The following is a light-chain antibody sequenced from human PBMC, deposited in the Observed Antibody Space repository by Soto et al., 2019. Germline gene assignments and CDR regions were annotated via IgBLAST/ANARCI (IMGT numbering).Light chain of an antibody. CDR3: QQYGISPFN. CDR1: QSVSSSY. CDR2: GAS. V-gene: IGKV3-20*01. J-gene: IGKJ3*01. Sequence: EIVLTQSPGTLSLSPGERANISCMASQSVSSSYLAWYQQKPGQAPRLLIYGASSRATGIPDRFSGSGSGTDFTLTISRLEPEDFTVYYCQQYGISPFNCGPGNKGDIK.